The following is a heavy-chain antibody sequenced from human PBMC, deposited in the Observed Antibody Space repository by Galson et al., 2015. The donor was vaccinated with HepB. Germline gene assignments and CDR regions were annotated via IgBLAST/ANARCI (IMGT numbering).Heavy chain of an antibody. D-gene: IGHD6-13*01. J-gene: IGHJ4*02. CDR1: GFTFSSYS. Sequence: SLRLSCAASGFTFSSYSMNWVRQAPGKGLEWVSSISSSSSYIYYAGSVKGRFTISRDNAKNSLYLQMNSLRAEDTAVYYCARAGSSWLFDYWGQGTLVTVSS. V-gene: IGHV3-21*01. CDR2: ISSSSSYI. CDR3: ARAGSSWLFDY.